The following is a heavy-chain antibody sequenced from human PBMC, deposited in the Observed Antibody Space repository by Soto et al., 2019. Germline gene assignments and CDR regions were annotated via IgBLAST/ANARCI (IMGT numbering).Heavy chain of an antibody. CDR1: GFTFSTYA. V-gene: IGHV3-23*01. J-gene: IGHJ5*02. CDR3: AKDPSNLVVVTGWFDP. D-gene: IGHD2-21*02. CDR2: LSGSGDRI. Sequence: EVQLLESGGGLVQPGGSLRLSCAASGFTFSTYAMSWVRQAPGKGLEWLSALSGSGDRIYYADSVKGRFTISRDNSKNTLYLQMNSLRAEDTAVYYCAKDPSNLVVVTGWFDPWGQGTLVTVS.